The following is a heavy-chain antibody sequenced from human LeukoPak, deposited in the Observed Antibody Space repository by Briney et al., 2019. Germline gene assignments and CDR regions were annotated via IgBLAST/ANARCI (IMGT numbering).Heavy chain of an antibody. CDR2: IIPILGIA. D-gene: IGHD6-25*01. J-gene: IGHJ4*02. V-gene: IGHV1-69*04. CDR3: ARDQEGGHDY. Sequence: GASVKVSCKASGGTFSSYAISWVRQAPGQGLEWMGRIIPILGIANYAQKFQGRVTITADKSTSTAYIELSSLRSEDTAVYYCARDQEGGHDYWGQGTLVTVSS. CDR1: GGTFSSYA.